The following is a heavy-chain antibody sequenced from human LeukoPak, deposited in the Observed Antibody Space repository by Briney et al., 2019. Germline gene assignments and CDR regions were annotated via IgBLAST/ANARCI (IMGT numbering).Heavy chain of an antibody. CDR2: IKQDGSEK. CDR3: ARAVAAAGSY. Sequence: GSLRLSCAASGFTLSSYAMNWVRQAPGKGLEWVANIKQDGSEKYYVDSVKGRFTISRDNAKNSLYLQMNSLRAEDTAVYYCARAVAAAGSYWGQGTLVTVSS. CDR1: GFTLSSYA. D-gene: IGHD6-13*01. V-gene: IGHV3-7*03. J-gene: IGHJ4*02.